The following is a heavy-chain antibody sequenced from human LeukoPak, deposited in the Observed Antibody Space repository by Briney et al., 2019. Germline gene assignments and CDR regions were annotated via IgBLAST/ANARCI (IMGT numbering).Heavy chain of an antibody. CDR1: GFTFSNFA. V-gene: IGHV3-30*14. Sequence: GGSLRLSCSASGFTFSNFALHWVRQAPGMGLEWVAAISYDGSSKYCADSVKGRFTISRDNSKNTLYLQMNSLRAEDTAVYYCARGHYIDFDYWGQGTLVTVSS. CDR3: ARGHYIDFDY. J-gene: IGHJ4*02. CDR2: ISYDGSSK. D-gene: IGHD2-15*01.